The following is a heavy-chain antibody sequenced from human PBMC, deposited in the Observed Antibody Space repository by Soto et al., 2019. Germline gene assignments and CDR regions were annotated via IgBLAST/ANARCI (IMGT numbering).Heavy chain of an antibody. Sequence: RGSLRLSCAASGFTFSSYAMSWVRQAPGKGLEWVSGISGSGDSTYYADSVKGRFTISRDNSKNTLYLQMNSLRAEDTAVYYCAKGVPGIAVAGTGYFQHWGQGT. CDR3: AKGVPGIAVAGTGYFQH. CDR2: ISGSGDST. J-gene: IGHJ1*01. CDR1: GFTFSSYA. V-gene: IGHV3-23*01. D-gene: IGHD6-19*01.